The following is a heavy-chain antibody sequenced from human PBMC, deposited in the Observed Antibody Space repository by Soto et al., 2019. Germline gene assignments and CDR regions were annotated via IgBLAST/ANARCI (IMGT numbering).Heavy chain of an antibody. CDR1: GYTFTSYD. Sequence: ASVKVSCKASGYTFTSYDINWVRQATGQGLEWMGWVNPNSGNTGYAQNFQGRVTMTRDASISTAYMELNSLTSEDTAVYYCARGYRGYSDSDVPWGQGTLVTVSS. CDR2: VNPNSGNT. CDR3: ARGYRGYSDSDVP. J-gene: IGHJ5*01. D-gene: IGHD5-12*01. V-gene: IGHV1-8*01.